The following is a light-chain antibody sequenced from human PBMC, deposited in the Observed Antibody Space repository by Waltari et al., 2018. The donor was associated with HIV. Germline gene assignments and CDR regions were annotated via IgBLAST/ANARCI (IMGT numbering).Light chain of an antibody. CDR2: EDD. CDR3: QSYDNSNWV. J-gene: IGLJ3*02. Sequence: ILTQPHSVSESPGKTVIISCTGSSGSVASNYVQWYQLRPGNAPRTVIYEDDKSPSGVPGRFSGSIDGSSNSASLIISGLKPEDEGDYYCQSYDNSNWVFGGGTKLTV. V-gene: IGLV6-57*02. CDR1: SGSVASNY.